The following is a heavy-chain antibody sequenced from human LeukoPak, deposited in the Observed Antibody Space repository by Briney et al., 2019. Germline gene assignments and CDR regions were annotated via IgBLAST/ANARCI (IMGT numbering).Heavy chain of an antibody. D-gene: IGHD3-22*01. CDR2: IYYVGTT. CDR3: ARGGDYYDSSAYYDH. J-gene: IGHJ5*02. V-gene: IGHV4-39*07. Sequence: SETLSLTCTVSGGSLSSSNYYWGWIRQPPGKGLEWIGSIYYVGTTYYNPSLKSRVSISLDMSKNQFSLNLNFVTAADTAVYYCARGGDYYDSSAYYDHWGQGPLVTVSS. CDR1: GGSLSSSNYY.